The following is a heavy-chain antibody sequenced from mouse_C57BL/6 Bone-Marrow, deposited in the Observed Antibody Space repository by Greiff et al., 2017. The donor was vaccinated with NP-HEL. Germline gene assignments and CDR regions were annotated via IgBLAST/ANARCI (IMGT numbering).Heavy chain of an antibody. V-gene: IGHV14-4*01. CDR1: GFNIKDDY. CDR3: TRTGTPPHWYFDV. Sequence: EVQLQQSGAELVRPGASVKLSCIASGFNIKDDYMHWVKQRPEQGLEWIGWIDPENGDTEYASKFQGKATITADTSSNTAYLQLSSLTSEDTAVYYCTRTGTPPHWYFDVWGTGTTVTVSS. CDR2: IDPENGDT. J-gene: IGHJ1*03. D-gene: IGHD4-1*01.